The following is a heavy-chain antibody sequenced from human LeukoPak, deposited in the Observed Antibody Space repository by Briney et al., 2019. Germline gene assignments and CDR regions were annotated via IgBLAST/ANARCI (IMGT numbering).Heavy chain of an antibody. CDR3: ARGYSGSYSGWFDP. J-gene: IGHJ5*02. CDR1: GYTFTSYG. CDR2: ISAYNGNT. Sequence: ASVKVSCKASGYTFTSYGISWVRQAPGQGLEWMGWISAYNGNTNYAQKLQGRVTMATDTSTSTAYMELRSLRSDDTAVYYCARGYSGSYSGWFDPWGQGTLVTVSS. D-gene: IGHD1-26*01. V-gene: IGHV1-18*01.